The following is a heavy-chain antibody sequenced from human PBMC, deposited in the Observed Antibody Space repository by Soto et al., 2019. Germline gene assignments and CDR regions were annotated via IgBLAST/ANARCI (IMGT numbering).Heavy chain of an antibody. V-gene: IGHV3-64*01. D-gene: IGHD2-21*01. CDR2: ISSNGGST. Sequence: EVQLVESGGGLVQPGGSLRLSCAASGFTFSNYAMHWVRQAPGKGLESVSAISSNGGSTYHTNSVKGRFTISRDNSEKKLYLQMGSLRADDMAVYYCARGDCDSTSCLIDYWGQGTLVTVSS. J-gene: IGHJ4*02. CDR1: GFTFSNYA. CDR3: ARGDCDSTSCLIDY.